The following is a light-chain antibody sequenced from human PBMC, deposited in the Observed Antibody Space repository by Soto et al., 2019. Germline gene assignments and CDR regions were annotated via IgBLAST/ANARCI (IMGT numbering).Light chain of an antibody. CDR3: QQXNIWPPVT. Sequence: VLTQSPATLSLSPGDRATLSCRASPSVTNYLAWYQQKPGQAPRLLIYGAFNRATGIPARFSGSGSGTDFTLTISSLEPEDFAVYYCQQXNIWPPVTFGQGTRLEI. CDR1: PSVTNY. V-gene: IGKV3-11*01. CDR2: GAF. J-gene: IGKJ5*01.